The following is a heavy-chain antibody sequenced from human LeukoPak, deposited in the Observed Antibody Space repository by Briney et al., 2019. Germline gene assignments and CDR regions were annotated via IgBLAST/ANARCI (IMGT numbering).Heavy chain of an antibody. D-gene: IGHD4-4*01. CDR2: IYYGGST. CDR3: ARHRDYTNGMDV. Sequence: SETLSLTCTVSGGSISSYYWTWIRQPPGKGLEWIGYIYYGGSTDYSPSLKSRVTISVDTSKNQFSLKLSSVTAADTAVYYCARHRDYTNGMDVWGQGTTVTVSS. CDR1: GGSISSYY. J-gene: IGHJ6*02. V-gene: IGHV4-59*08.